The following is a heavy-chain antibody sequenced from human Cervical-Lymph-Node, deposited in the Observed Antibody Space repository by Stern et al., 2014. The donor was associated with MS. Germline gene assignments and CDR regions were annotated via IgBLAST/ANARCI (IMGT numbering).Heavy chain of an antibody. V-gene: IGHV4-31*01. CDR2: IYYSGST. Sequence: QVQLQESGPGLVKPSQTLSLTCTVSGGSISSGGYYWSWIRQHPGKGLEXIGYIYYSGSTYYNPSLKSLVTISVDTSKNQFSLKLSSVTAADTAVYYCARARFELEPHAFDIWGQGTMVTVSS. CDR3: ARARFELEPHAFDI. CDR1: GGSISSGGYY. D-gene: IGHD1-1*01. J-gene: IGHJ3*02.